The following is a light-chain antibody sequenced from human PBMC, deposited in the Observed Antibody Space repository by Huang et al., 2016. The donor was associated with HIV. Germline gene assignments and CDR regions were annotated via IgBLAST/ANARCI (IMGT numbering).Light chain of an antibody. V-gene: IGKV3-15*01. CDR1: QSVSSD. CDR2: GAT. J-gene: IGKJ2*02. CDR3: QQYNDWPPST. Sequence: ELVMTQSPATLCVSPGERATLSCRASQSVSSDFAWYQQNPGQAPRHLRYGATISARGIPARFSGSGSGTDFALTISSLHSEDFAVYYCQQYNDWPPSTFGQGTKLEMK.